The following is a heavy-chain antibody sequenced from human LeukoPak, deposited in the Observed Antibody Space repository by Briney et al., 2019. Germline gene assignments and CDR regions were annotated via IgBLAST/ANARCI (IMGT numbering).Heavy chain of an antibody. D-gene: IGHD3-10*01. CDR2: INWNGGST. Sequence: GGSLRLSCAASGFTFSRYAMTWVRQTPGKGLEWVSGINWNGGSTGYADSVKGRFTISRDNAKNSLYLQMNSLRAEDTALYHCARASKQSLWFGDPHPGFDYWGQGTLVTVSS. V-gene: IGHV3-20*01. J-gene: IGHJ4*02. CDR3: ARASKQSLWFGDPHPGFDY. CDR1: GFTFSRYA.